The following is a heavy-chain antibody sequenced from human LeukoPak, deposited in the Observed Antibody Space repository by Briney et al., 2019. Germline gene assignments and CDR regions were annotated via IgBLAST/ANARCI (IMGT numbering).Heavy chain of an antibody. V-gene: IGHV4-31*03. CDR2: IYYSGST. D-gene: IGHD1-26*01. Sequence: PSETLSLTCTVPGGSISSGGYYWSWIRQHPEKGLEWIGYIYYSGSTYYNPSLKSRVTISVDTSKNQFSLKLSSVTAADTAVYYCAREGSNGFDYWGQGTLVTVSS. CDR3: AREGSNGFDY. CDR1: GGSISSGGYY. J-gene: IGHJ4*02.